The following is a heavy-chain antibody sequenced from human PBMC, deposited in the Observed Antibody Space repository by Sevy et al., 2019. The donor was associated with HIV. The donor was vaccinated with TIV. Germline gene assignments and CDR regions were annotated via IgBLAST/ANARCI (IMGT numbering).Heavy chain of an antibody. D-gene: IGHD2-21*01. Sequence: GGSLRLSCATSEFTFSRYWMTWVRQAPGKGLEWVVYINQDGSQKSYVDSVKGRFTISRDNSTNSLFLQMNSLRAEDTAVYYCARAGPLGDLDHFDRWGQGTLVTVSS. CDR3: ARAGPLGDLDHFDR. CDR1: EFTFSRYW. V-gene: IGHV3-7*03. CDR2: INQDGSQK. J-gene: IGHJ4*02.